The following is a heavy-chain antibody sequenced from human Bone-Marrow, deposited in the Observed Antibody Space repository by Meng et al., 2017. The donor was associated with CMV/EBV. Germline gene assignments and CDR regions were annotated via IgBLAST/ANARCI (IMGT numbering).Heavy chain of an antibody. Sequence: SLSVTCAASGFTFSSYGMHWVRQAPGKGLEWVAFIRYDGSNKYYADSVKGRFTISRDNSKNTLYLQMNSLRAEDTAVYYCAKSGSFVVVPAASFDYWGQGTLVTVSS. CDR2: IRYDGSNK. V-gene: IGHV3-30*02. CDR3: AKSGSFVVVPAASFDY. D-gene: IGHD2-2*01. CDR1: GFTFSSYG. J-gene: IGHJ4*02.